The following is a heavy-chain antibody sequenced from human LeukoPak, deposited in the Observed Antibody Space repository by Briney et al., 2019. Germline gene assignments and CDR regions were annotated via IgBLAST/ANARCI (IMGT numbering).Heavy chain of an antibody. CDR1: GYTFTGYY. D-gene: IGHD4-17*01. J-gene: IGHJ4*02. V-gene: IGHV1-69*06. CDR3: ARGSPYGDFYFDY. Sequence: ASVKVSCKASGYTFTGYYMHWVRQAPGQGLEWMGGIIPIFGTANYAQKFQGRVTITADKSTGTAYMELSSLRSEDTAVYYCARGSPYGDFYFDYWGQGTLVTVSS. CDR2: IIPIFGTA.